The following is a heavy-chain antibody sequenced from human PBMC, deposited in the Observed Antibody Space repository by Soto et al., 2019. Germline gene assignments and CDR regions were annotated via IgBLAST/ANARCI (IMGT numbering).Heavy chain of an antibody. D-gene: IGHD2-15*01. Sequence: EVQLLESGGGLVQPGGSLRLSCAASGFTFSSCAMSWVRQAPGKGLEWVSTISGSDGSTYYAESVKARFTISRDNSKNTLYLQMNSLRAEDTAVYYCAKCSGGSCYQPLDYWGQGTLVTVSS. V-gene: IGHV3-23*01. J-gene: IGHJ4*02. CDR1: GFTFSSCA. CDR3: AKCSGGSCYQPLDY. CDR2: ISGSDGST.